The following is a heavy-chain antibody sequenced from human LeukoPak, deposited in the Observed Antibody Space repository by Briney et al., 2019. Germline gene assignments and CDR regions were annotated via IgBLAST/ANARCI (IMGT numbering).Heavy chain of an antibody. J-gene: IGHJ4*02. CDR3: ARGGFGDLHDIDY. Sequence: SETLSLTCTVSGGSINSISYFWAWIRQPPGKGLEWIGSINYSGSTNYNPSLKSRVTISVDTSKNQFSLRLSSVTAADTAVYYCARGGFGDLHDIDYWGQGTLVTVSS. CDR1: GGSINSISYF. D-gene: IGHD3-10*01. V-gene: IGHV4-39*07. CDR2: INYSGST.